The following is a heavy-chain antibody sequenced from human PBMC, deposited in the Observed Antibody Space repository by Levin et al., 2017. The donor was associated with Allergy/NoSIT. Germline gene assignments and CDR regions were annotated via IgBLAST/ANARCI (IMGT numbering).Heavy chain of an antibody. J-gene: IGHJ4*02. CDR2: INSDGSSR. CDR3: ARGLYGSGSYQSY. D-gene: IGHD3-10*01. CDR1: GFTFSSYW. Sequence: GGSLRLSCAASGFTFSSYWMHWVRQAPGKGLVWVSRINSDGSSRTYADSVKGRFTISRDNAKNTLYLQINSLRAEDTAVYYCARGLYGSGSYQSYWGQGTLVTVSS. V-gene: IGHV3-74*01.